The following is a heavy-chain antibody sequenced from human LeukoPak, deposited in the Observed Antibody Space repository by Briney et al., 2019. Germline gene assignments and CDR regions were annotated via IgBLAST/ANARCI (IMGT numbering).Heavy chain of an antibody. CDR2: IYHSGST. CDR3: ARDGYSGNDGL. V-gene: IGHV4-59*01. D-gene: IGHD5-12*01. Sequence: SETLSLTCTISGGSISTYSWSWIRQPPGKGLEWIGYIYHSGSTKYNPSLKSRVTISVDTSKNQFSLKLSSVTAADTAVYYCARDGYSGNDGLWGQGTLVTVSS. J-gene: IGHJ4*02. CDR1: GGSISTYS.